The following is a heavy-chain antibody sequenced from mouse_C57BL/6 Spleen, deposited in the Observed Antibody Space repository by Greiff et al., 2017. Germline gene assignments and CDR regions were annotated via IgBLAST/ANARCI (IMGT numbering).Heavy chain of an antibody. J-gene: IGHJ4*01. CDR3: SRSYYYAMDY. CDR1: GYSFTSYY. V-gene: IGHV1-66*01. Sequence: QVQLQQSGPELVKPGASVKISCKASGYSFTSYYIHWVKQRPGQGLEWIGWIYPGSGNTKYNEKFKGKATLTADTSSSTAYMQLSSLTSEDSAVYYCSRSYYYAMDYWGQGTSVTGSS. CDR2: IYPGSGNT.